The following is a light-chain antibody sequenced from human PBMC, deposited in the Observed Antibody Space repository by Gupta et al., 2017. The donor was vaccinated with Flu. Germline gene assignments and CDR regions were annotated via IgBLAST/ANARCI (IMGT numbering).Light chain of an antibody. Sequence: DIQMTQSPSSLSASVGDRVTITCRASQSISSYLNWYQQKPGKAPKLLIYAASSLQSGVPSRFSGSGSGTDFTLTISRLQPEDFATYYCQQSDSNTYTFGQGTKLEIK. CDR1: QSISSY. V-gene: IGKV1-39*01. CDR3: QQSDSNTYT. J-gene: IGKJ2*01. CDR2: AAS.